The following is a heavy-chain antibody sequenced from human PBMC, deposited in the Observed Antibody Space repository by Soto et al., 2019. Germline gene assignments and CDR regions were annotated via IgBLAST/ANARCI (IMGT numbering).Heavy chain of an antibody. Sequence: PGGSLRLSCAASGFTVSSNYMSWVRQAPGKGLEWVSVIYSGGSTYYADSVKGRFTISRHNSKNTLYLQMNSLRAEDTAVYYCARLYYQPPELAWFDPWGQGTLVTVSS. CDR3: ARLYYQPPELAWFDP. V-gene: IGHV3-53*04. D-gene: IGHD2-2*01. CDR1: GFTVSSNY. J-gene: IGHJ5*02. CDR2: IYSGGST.